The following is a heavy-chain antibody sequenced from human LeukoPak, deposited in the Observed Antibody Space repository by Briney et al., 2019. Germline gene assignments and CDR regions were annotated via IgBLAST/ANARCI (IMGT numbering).Heavy chain of an antibody. Sequence: ASVKVSCKASGYTFTSYGISWVRQAPGQGLEWMGWISAYNGNTNYAQKLQGRVTMTTDTSTSTAYMELRSLRSDDTAVYYCARDYDGSGSGWYYYGMDVWGQGTTVTVSS. CDR3: ARDYDGSGSGWYYYGMDV. J-gene: IGHJ6*02. CDR1: GYTFTSYG. D-gene: IGHD6-19*01. V-gene: IGHV1-18*01. CDR2: ISAYNGNT.